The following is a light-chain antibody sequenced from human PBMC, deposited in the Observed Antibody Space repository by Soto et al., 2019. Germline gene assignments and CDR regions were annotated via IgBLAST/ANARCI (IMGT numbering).Light chain of an antibody. CDR2: GAS. CDR1: QSVSSN. CDR3: QQYNSYRWT. V-gene: IGKV3-15*01. Sequence: EIVMTQSPATLSVSPGERATLSCRASQSVSSNLAWYQQKPGQAPRLLIYGASTRATGIPARFSGSGSGTDFTLTISSLQPDDFATYYCQQYNSYRWTFGQGTKVDIK. J-gene: IGKJ1*01.